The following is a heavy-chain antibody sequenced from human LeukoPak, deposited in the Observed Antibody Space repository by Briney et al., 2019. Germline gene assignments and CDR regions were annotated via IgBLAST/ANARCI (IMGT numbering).Heavy chain of an antibody. CDR2: ISGSGGST. D-gene: IGHD1-26*01. CDR3: AKDASGSYYVDY. CDR1: GFTFSNYA. V-gene: IGHV3-23*01. Sequence: GGSLRLSCAASGFTFSNYAMSWIRQAPGKGLEWVSTISGSGGSTFYADSVKGGFTISRDNPKNTLYLQMNSLRAEDTALYYCAKDASGSYYVDYWGQGTLVTVSS. J-gene: IGHJ4*02.